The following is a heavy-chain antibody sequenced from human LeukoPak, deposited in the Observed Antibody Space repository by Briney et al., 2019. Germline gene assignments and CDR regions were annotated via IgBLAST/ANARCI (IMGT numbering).Heavy chain of an antibody. V-gene: IGHV1-2*02. CDR3: ARQIRRTYGAYEVFDF. Sequence: ASVKVSCKASGYTFTGYYIHWVRQAPGQGFESMGWMDPNSGATNFAQAFQGRVTLTKDTSRTTVYMDLRNLRSDDTAFYYCARQIRRTYGAYEVFDFWGQGTLVTVSS. D-gene: IGHD4-17*01. CDR2: MDPNSGAT. J-gene: IGHJ4*02. CDR1: GYTFTGYY.